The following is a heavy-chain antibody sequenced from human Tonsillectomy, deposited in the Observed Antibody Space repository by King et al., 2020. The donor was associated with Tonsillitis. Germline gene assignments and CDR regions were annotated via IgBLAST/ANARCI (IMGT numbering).Heavy chain of an antibody. J-gene: IGHJ4*02. CDR2: IPYDGRNK. Sequence: QLVQSGGGVVQPGGSLRLSCTASGFTFSSYGMHWVRQAPGKGLEWVAFIPYDGRNKYYADSVKGRFTISRDNSKNTLYVQINSLRAEDTAVYYCAKDSSYYGSGLDYWGQGTLVTVS. V-gene: IGHV3-30*02. D-gene: IGHD3-10*01. CDR1: GFTFSSYG. CDR3: AKDSSYYGSGLDY.